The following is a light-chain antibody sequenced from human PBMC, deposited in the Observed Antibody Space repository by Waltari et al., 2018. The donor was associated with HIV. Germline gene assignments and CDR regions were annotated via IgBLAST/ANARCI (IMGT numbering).Light chain of an antibody. J-gene: IGKJ4*01. CDR3: QQRRAFPPT. V-gene: IGKV3-11*01. CDR1: ENLAIF. CDR2: NGS. Sequence: EIVLTQSPATLSLSPGERATISCTASENLAIFLGWFQQTPGQPPRLLVYNGSKRATGIPARFTGRGSGTDFTLTITSLEPEDFAFYFCQQRRAFPPTFGGGTKVEIK.